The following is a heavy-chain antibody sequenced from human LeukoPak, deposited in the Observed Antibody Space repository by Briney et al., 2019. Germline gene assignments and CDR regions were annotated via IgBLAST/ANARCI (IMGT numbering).Heavy chain of an antibody. CDR3: ARGGFGEAGIDY. CDR1: GGSISGHY. J-gene: IGHJ4*02. CDR2: IYYSGST. V-gene: IGHV4-59*11. D-gene: IGHD3-10*01. Sequence: SETLSLTCSVSGGSISGHYWSWIRQPPGKGLEWIGYIYYSGSTNYNPSLESRVTISLDTSKNQFSLKLNSVTAADTAVYYCARGGFGEAGIDYWGQGTLVTVSA.